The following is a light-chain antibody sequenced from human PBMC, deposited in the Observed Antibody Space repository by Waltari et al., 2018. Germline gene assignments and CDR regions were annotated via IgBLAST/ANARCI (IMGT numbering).Light chain of an antibody. CDR1: SSHAGGYNY. CDR2: DVT. Sequence: QSALTQPASVSGSPGQSITISCSGTSSHAGGYNYVSWYQQLPGNAPKLMIYDVTRWPSGVSNRFSGSKSGNTASLTIFGLQAEDEADYYCASYTSTRTVIFGGGTRVTVL. J-gene: IGLJ2*01. V-gene: IGLV2-14*01. CDR3: ASYTSTRTVI.